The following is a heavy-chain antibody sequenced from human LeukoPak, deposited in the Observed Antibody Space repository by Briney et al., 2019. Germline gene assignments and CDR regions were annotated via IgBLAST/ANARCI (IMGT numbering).Heavy chain of an antibody. CDR2: IHYSGST. CDR3: ARDQYDTWSRRGNFDS. J-gene: IGHJ4*02. D-gene: IGHD3-3*01. V-gene: IGHV4-31*03. Sequence: PSETLSLTCTVSGGSISSGGYYWSWIRQHPGKGLEWIGYIHYSGSTYYNPSLKSRVTISVDTSKNQFSLKLSSVTAEDTAVFYCARDQYDTWSRRGNFDSWGQGTLVIVSS. CDR1: GGSISSGGYY.